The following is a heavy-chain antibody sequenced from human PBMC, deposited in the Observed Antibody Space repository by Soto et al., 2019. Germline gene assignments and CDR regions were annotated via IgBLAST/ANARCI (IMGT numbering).Heavy chain of an antibody. CDR2: IWYDGSSK. V-gene: IGHV3-33*01. D-gene: IGHD1-26*01. CDR3: ARDYSARGYMDV. Sequence: QVQLVESGGGVVQPGRSLRLSCAASGFTFSSYGMHWVRQAPGKGLDWGAVIWYDGSSKYYADTVKGRVTISRDDSKHKLSLQMNSLRVEDTAVYFCARDYSARGYMDVWGKGTTVTVSS. J-gene: IGHJ6*03. CDR1: GFTFSSYG.